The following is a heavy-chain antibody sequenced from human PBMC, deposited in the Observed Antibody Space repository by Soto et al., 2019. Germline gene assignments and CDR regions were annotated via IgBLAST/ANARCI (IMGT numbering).Heavy chain of an antibody. D-gene: IGHD1-26*01. Sequence: EVQLVESGGGLVQPGGSLRLSCVVSGFTFSTYWMSWVRQAPGKGLEWVANIKEDGSEKYYLDSVKGRFTIYRDNAKNSLYLQMNSLRAEDTAVYYCERDKVVGPTTLDYWGQGTLVTVSS. J-gene: IGHJ4*02. CDR3: ERDKVVGPTTLDY. CDR1: GFTFSTYW. V-gene: IGHV3-7*03. CDR2: IKEDGSEK.